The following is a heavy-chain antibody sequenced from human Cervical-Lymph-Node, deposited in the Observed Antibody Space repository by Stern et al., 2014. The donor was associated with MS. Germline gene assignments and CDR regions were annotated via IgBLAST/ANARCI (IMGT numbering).Heavy chain of an antibody. CDR2: ISYDGSNK. Sequence: VQLVESGGGVVQPGRSLRLSCAASGFTFSSYGMHWVRQAPGKGLEWVAGISYDGSNKYYADSVKGRFTISRDNSKNTLYLQMNSLRAEDTAVYYCAKEARSGYEGYLGYWGQGTLVTVSS. D-gene: IGHD3-22*01. CDR3: AKEARSGYEGYLGY. V-gene: IGHV3-30*18. CDR1: GFTFSSYG. J-gene: IGHJ4*02.